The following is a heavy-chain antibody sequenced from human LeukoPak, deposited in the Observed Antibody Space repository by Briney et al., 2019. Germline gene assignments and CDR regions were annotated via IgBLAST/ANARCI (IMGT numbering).Heavy chain of an antibody. Sequence: GGSLRLSCAGSGFIFNNYAMHWVRQRPGKSLEWVSGISWNSGSIDYADSVKGRFTISRDNAKNSLYLQMNSLRVEDTAFYYCAKDNRRHYTSGPNPDSLHWGQGALLTVSS. CDR1: GFIFNNYA. CDR2: ISWNSGSI. CDR3: AKDNRRHYTSGPNPDSLH. D-gene: IGHD6-19*01. J-gene: IGHJ4*02. V-gene: IGHV3-9*01.